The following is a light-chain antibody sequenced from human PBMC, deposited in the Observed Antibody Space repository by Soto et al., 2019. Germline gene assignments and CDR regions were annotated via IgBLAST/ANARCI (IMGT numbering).Light chain of an antibody. CDR3: SSYAGSNNLV. CDR1: SSDVGGYNS. J-gene: IGLJ2*01. Sequence: QSALTQPPSASGSPEQSVTISCTGTSSDVGGYNSVSWYQQHPGKVPRLMIYEVSKRPSGVPDRFSGSKSVNTASLTVSGLQAEDEADYYCSSYAGSNNLVFGGGTQLTVL. CDR2: EVS. V-gene: IGLV2-8*01.